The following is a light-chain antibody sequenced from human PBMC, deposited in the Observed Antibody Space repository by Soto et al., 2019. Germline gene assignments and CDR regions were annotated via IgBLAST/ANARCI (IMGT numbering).Light chain of an antibody. V-gene: IGLV1-51*02. CDR2: EDN. J-gene: IGLJ2*01. CDR3: GTWDGSLSRVVV. CDR1: SSNIGDNS. Sequence: QSVLTQPPSVSAAPGQKVTISCSGSSSNIGDNSVSWYRQLPGTAPKLLIYEDNKRSPGIPDRFSGSKSGTSATLGITGLQTGDEGVYYCGTWDGSLSRVVVFGGGTQLTVL.